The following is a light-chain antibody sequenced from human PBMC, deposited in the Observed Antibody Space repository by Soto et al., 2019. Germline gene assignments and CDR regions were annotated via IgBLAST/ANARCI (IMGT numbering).Light chain of an antibody. J-gene: IGKJ4*01. Sequence: EIVMTQSPASLSVSPGERPTLSCRASQSVSSNLAWYQQKRGQPPRLLIFGASTRATDIPARFSGSGSGTEFTLTISSLQSEDFAVYYCQQYNNWPLTFGGGTKVEIK. CDR1: QSVSSN. CDR2: GAS. V-gene: IGKV3-15*01. CDR3: QQYNNWPLT.